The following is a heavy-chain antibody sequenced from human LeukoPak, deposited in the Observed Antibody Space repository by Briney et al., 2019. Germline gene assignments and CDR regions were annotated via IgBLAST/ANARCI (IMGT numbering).Heavy chain of an antibody. CDR3: VKVRSSRLGELSLWYYFDY. CDR2: ISSNGVST. Sequence: GGSLRLSCSASGFTFNNYAMHWVRQAPGKGLECVSAISSNGVSTYYADSVKGRFTISRDYSKNTLYLQMSSLRPEDTAVYYCVKVRSSRLGELSLWYYFDYWGQGTLVTVSS. D-gene: IGHD3-16*02. J-gene: IGHJ4*02. CDR1: GFTFNNYA. V-gene: IGHV3-64D*09.